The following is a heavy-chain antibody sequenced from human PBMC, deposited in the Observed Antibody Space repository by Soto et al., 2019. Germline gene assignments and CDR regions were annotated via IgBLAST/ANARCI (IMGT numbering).Heavy chain of an antibody. D-gene: IGHD2-2*01. CDR2: IDPSDSYT. CDR3: ASSPRVYCISTSCRELGNYYGMDV. CDR1: GYSFTSYW. J-gene: IGHJ6*02. V-gene: IGHV5-10-1*01. Sequence: GESLKISCQGSGYSFTSYWISWVRQMPGKGLEWMGRIDPSDSYTNYSPSFQGHVTISADKSISTAYLQWSSLKASDTAMYYCASSPRVYCISTSCRELGNYYGMDVWGQGTTVTVSS.